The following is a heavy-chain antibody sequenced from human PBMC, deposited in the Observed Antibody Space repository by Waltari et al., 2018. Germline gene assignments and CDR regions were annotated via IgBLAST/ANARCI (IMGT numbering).Heavy chain of an antibody. V-gene: IGHV1-69-2*01. D-gene: IGHD3-22*01. CDR1: GYTFTDYY. CDR3: ATIPDYYDSSGYYYIDY. CDR2: VDPEDGET. J-gene: IGHJ4*02. Sequence: VQLVQSGAEVKKPGATVKISCKVSGYTFTDYYMHWVQQAPGKGLEWMGLVDPEDGETIYAEKFQGRVTITADTSTDTAYMELSSLRSEDTAVYYCATIPDYYDSSGYYYIDYWGQGTLVTVSS.